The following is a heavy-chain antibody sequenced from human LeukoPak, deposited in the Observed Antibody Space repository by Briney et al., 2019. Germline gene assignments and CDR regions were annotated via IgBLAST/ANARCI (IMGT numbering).Heavy chain of an antibody. V-gene: IGHV3-30*02. D-gene: IGHD4-11*01. Sequence: GGSLRLSCAASGFTFSSYSMNWVRQAPGKGLEWLAFIRHDESQTYYADSVRGRFTLSRDNSKSTLYFQMGSLRPEDTAIYYCVRDFSNYVAFFDSWGQGILVTVSS. CDR3: VRDFSNYVAFFDS. CDR2: IRHDESQT. CDR1: GFTFSSYS. J-gene: IGHJ4*02.